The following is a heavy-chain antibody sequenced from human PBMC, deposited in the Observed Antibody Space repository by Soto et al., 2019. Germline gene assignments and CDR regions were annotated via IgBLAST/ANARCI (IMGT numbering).Heavy chain of an antibody. CDR1: GFTFSSYS. CDR2: ISTSSTTK. D-gene: IGHD6-19*01. J-gene: IGHJ5*02. Sequence: GGSLRLSCAASGFTFSSYSMNWVRQAPGKGLEWISYISTSSTTKYYADSVKGRFTISRDNVKNSLYLQMNSLRAEDTAVYYCARGVHSSGWYKKSENWFDPWGQGTLVTV. V-gene: IGHV3-48*01. CDR3: ARGVHSSGWYKKSENWFDP.